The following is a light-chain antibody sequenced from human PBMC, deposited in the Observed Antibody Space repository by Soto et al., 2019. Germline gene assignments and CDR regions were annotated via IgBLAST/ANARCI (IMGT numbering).Light chain of an antibody. J-gene: IGKJ4*01. Sequence: DIQMTQSPSTLSASVGDIVNITCRASQSISVWLAWYQQKAGKAPNLLIYKASRLESGVPSRFSGSGSGTEFTLTISSLQPDDFATYYCQQYDNYPLTFGGGTKVDIK. V-gene: IGKV1-5*03. CDR3: QQYDNYPLT. CDR2: KAS. CDR1: QSISVW.